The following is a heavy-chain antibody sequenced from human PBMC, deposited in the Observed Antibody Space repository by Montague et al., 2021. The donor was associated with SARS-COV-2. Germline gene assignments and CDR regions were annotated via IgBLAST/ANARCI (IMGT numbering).Heavy chain of an antibody. CDR3: ARAGFLGWFTTMFDH. Sequence: SLRLSCAASGFTFSSYAMHWVRQAPGKGLEWVALISYDGINKYYADSVEGRFTIARDNSKNTLYLQMSSLKPEDTAVYYCARAGFLGWFTTMFDHWGQGTLVTVSS. D-gene: IGHD3/OR15-3a*01. CDR1: GFTFSSYA. J-gene: IGHJ4*02. CDR2: ISYDGINK. V-gene: IGHV3-30-3*01.